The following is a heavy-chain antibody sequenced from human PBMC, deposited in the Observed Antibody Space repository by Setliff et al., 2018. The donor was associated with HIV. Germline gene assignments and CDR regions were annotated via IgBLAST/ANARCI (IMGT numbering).Heavy chain of an antibody. CDR1: GGSISSASYS. CDR3: ACTSDYYYDSSGYSFDY. D-gene: IGHD3-22*01. Sequence: PSETLSLTCTVSGGSISSASYSWSWIRQPPGKGLEWIGYIYPNGNTYYSPSLKSRVTISVDTSKNQFSLKLSSVTAADTAVYYCACTSDYYYDSSGYSFDYWGQGTMVTVSS. J-gene: IGHJ4*02. CDR2: IYPNGNT. V-gene: IGHV4-30-2*01.